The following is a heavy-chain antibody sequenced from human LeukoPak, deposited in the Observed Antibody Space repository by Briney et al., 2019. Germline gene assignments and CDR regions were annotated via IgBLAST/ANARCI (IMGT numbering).Heavy chain of an antibody. J-gene: IGHJ4*02. Sequence: GGSLRLSCAASGFTSSSYGMHWVRQAPGKGLEWVAFIRYDGSNKYYADSVKGRFTISRDNSTNTLYLQMNSLRAEDTAVYYCAKDNYDFWSGYCDYWGQGTLVTVSS. CDR1: GFTSSSYG. CDR2: IRYDGSNK. CDR3: AKDNYDFWSGYCDY. V-gene: IGHV3-30*02. D-gene: IGHD3-3*01.